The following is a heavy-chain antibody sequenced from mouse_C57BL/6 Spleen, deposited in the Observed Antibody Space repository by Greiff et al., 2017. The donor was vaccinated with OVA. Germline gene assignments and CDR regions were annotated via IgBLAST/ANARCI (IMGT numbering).Heavy chain of an antibody. CDR3: ARRVVATGNFDY. J-gene: IGHJ2*01. CDR2: ISSGSSTI. D-gene: IGHD1-1*01. CDR1: GFTFSDYG. V-gene: IGHV5-17*01. Sequence: EVMLVESGGGLVKPGGSLKLSCAASGFTFSDYGMHWVRQAPEKGLEWVAYISSGSSTIYYADTVKGRFTISRDNAKNTLFLQMTILRYEDAAMTYCARRVVATGNFDYWGQGTTLTVSS.